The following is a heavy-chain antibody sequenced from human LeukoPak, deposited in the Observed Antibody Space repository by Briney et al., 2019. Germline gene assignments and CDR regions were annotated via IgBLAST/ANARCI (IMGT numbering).Heavy chain of an antibody. CDR2: IIPIFGTA. Sequence: ASVKVSCKASGGTFSSYAISWVRQAPGQGLVWMGGIIPIFGTANYAQKFQGRVTITADKSTSTAYMELSSLRSEDTAVYYCARQVWFGESHFDYWGQGTLVTVSS. CDR3: ARQVWFGESHFDY. J-gene: IGHJ4*02. D-gene: IGHD3-10*01. V-gene: IGHV1-69*06. CDR1: GGTFSSYA.